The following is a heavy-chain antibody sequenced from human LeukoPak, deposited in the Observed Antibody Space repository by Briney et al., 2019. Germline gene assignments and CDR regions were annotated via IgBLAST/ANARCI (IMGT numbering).Heavy chain of an antibody. CDR1: GYTFTSYD. V-gene: IGHV1-8*01. CDR2: MNPNSGNT. Sequence: ASVKVSCKASGYTFTSYDINWVRQATGQGLEWMGWMNPNSGNTGYAQKFQGRVTMIRNTSISTAYMELSSLRSEDTAVYYCARAPINWNYGSYYYYMDVWGKGTTVTVSS. J-gene: IGHJ6*03. D-gene: IGHD1-7*01. CDR3: ARAPINWNYGSYYYYMDV.